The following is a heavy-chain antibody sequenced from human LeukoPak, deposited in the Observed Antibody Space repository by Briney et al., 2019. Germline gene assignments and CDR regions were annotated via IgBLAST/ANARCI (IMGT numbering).Heavy chain of an antibody. V-gene: IGHV3-30*04. D-gene: IGHD6-13*01. CDR1: GFTFSSYA. CDR2: ISYDGSNK. J-gene: IGHJ3*02. CDR3: ARDRSRGYSSSWYEDAFDI. Sequence: GGSLRLSCAASGFTFSSYAMHWVRQAPGKGLEWVAVISYDGSNKYYADSVKGRFTISRDNSKNTLYLQMNSLRAEDTAVYYCARDRSRGYSSSWYEDAFDIWGQGTMVTVSS.